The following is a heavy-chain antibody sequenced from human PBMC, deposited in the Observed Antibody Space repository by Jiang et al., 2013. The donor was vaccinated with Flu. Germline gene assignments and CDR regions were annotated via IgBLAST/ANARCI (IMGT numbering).Heavy chain of an antibody. V-gene: IGHV4-34*01. D-gene: IGHD1-26*01. CDR1: NGSFTTYY. CDR3: AGLGVGSTMAYFDC. Sequence: GLVKPSETLSLTCGVYNGSFTTYYWTWIRQSPGQGLEWIGEINRSGSVKYNPSLRDRVTISVDTSKSQFSLKMNSVTAADTAVYYCAGLGVGSTMAYFDCWGQGALVIVSS. CDR2: INRSGSV. J-gene: IGHJ4*02.